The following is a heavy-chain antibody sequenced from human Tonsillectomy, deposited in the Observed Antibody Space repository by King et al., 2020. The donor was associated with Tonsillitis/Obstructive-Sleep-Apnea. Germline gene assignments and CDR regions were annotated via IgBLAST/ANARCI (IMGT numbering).Heavy chain of an antibody. Sequence: DVQLVESGAEVKKPGESLRISCKRSGYSFTSFWITWVRQMPGKGLEWMGKIDPTDSYTDYSPSFQGHVTISADKSISTAYLQWSSLKASDSAMYYCARRYYGSGSYWDYWGQGTLVTVSS. CDR1: GYSFTSFW. CDR2: IDPTDSYT. CDR3: ARRYYGSGSYWDY. V-gene: IGHV5-10-1*03. J-gene: IGHJ4*02. D-gene: IGHD3-10*01.